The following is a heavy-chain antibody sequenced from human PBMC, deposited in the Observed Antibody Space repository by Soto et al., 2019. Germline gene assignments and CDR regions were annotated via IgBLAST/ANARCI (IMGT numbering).Heavy chain of an antibody. CDR1: GGSVSSGSYY. V-gene: IGHV4-61*01. J-gene: IGHJ4*02. CDR3: ARDPYDFWSGHPVYYFDY. Sequence: EPLSLTCTVSGGSVSSGSYYWSWIRQPPGKGLEWIGEIYHSGSTNYNPSLKSRVTISVDKSKNQFSLKLSSVTAADTAVYYCARDPYDFWSGHPVYYFDYWGQGTLVTVSS. CDR2: IYHSGST. D-gene: IGHD3-3*01.